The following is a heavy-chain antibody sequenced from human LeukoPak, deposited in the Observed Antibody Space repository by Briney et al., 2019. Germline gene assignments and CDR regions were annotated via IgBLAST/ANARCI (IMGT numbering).Heavy chain of an antibody. Sequence: SVKVSCKASGGTFSSYAISWVRQAPGQGLEWMGGIIPIFGTANYAQRFQGRVTITADESTSTAYMELSSLRSEDTAVYYCAREVGIAVAGPTGAFDYWGQGTLVTVSS. V-gene: IGHV1-69*01. CDR3: AREVGIAVAGPTGAFDY. J-gene: IGHJ4*02. D-gene: IGHD6-19*01. CDR1: GGTFSSYA. CDR2: IIPIFGTA.